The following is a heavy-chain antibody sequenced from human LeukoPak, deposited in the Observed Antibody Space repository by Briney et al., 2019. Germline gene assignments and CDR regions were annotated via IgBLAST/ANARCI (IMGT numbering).Heavy chain of an antibody. V-gene: IGHV3-48*01. J-gene: IGHJ4*02. Sequence: GGSLRLSCAASGFTFSSYSMNWVRLAPGKGLEWVSYIGSSSGTIDYTDSVKGRFTISRDNAKNSLYLQMNSLRAEDTAVYYCARDRNYYDSSGYYRYVDYWGQGTLVTVSS. CDR2: IGSSSGTI. CDR3: ARDRNYYDSSGYYRYVDY. D-gene: IGHD3-22*01. CDR1: GFTFSSYS.